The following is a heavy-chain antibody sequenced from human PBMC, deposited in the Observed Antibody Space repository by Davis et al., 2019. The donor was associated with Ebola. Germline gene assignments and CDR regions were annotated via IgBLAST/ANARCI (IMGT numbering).Heavy chain of an antibody. CDR2: INHSGST. J-gene: IGHJ6*02. CDR3: ARVDWLYYGMDV. Sequence: MPSETLSLTCAVYGGSFSGYYWTWIRQPPGKGLEWIGEINHSGSTNYNPSLKSRVTISADTSKNQFSLKLSSVTAADTAVYYCARVDWLYYGMDVWGQGTTVTVSS. V-gene: IGHV4-34*01. D-gene: IGHD3-9*01. CDR1: GGSFSGYY.